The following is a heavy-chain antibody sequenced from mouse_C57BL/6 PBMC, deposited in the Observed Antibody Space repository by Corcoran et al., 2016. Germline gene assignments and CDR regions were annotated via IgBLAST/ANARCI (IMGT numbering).Heavy chain of an antibody. CDR3: ARDPDYYGSSYGFDY. D-gene: IGHD1-1*01. Sequence: DVQLQESGPGLVKPSQSLSLTCSVTGYSITSGYYWNWIRQFPGNKLEWMGYISYDGSNNYNPSLKNRISITRDTSKNQFFLKLNSVTTEDTATYYCARDPDYYGSSYGFDYWGQGTTLTVSS. CDR1: GYSITSGYY. J-gene: IGHJ2*01. CDR2: ISYDGSN. V-gene: IGHV3-6*01.